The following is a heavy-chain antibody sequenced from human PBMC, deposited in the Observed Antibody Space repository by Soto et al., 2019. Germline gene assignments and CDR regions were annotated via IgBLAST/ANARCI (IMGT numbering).Heavy chain of an antibody. Sequence: EVQLLESGGGLVQPGGSLRLSCAASGFTFSTYAMNWVRQAPGKGLEWVSTISVSGDSTYYADSVKGRFTISRDNSKNTLYLRMNSLRAEDTAMYYCATRHLPYCSGGTCNPFDFWGQGALVTVSS. CDR2: ISVSGDST. CDR3: ATRHLPYCSGGTCNPFDF. V-gene: IGHV3-23*01. D-gene: IGHD2-15*01. J-gene: IGHJ4*02. CDR1: GFTFSTYA.